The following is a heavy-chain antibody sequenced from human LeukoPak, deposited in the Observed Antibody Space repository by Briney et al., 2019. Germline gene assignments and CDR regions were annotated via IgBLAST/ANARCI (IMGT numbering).Heavy chain of an antibody. CDR2: INHSGST. Sequence: SETLSLTCAVSGYSISSGYYWGWIRQPPGKGLEWIGSINHSGSTYYNPSLKSRVTISVDTSKNQFSLKLSSVTAADTAVYYCARGTYCGGDCYSGYNWFDPWGQGTLVTVSS. CDR1: GYSISSGYY. CDR3: ARGTYCGGDCYSGYNWFDP. V-gene: IGHV4-38-2*01. J-gene: IGHJ5*02. D-gene: IGHD2-21*02.